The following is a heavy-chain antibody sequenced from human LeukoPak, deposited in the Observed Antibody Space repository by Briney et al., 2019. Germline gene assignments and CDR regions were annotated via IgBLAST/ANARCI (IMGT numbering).Heavy chain of an antibody. Sequence: ASVKVSCKASGYTFTSYGISWVRQAPGQGLECLGWISAYNGNTNYAQTLQGRVTMTADTSTSTAYMELRSLRSDDTAVYYCAKDLSGLLSFADPGYWGQGTLVTVSS. D-gene: IGHD3-10*01. J-gene: IGHJ4*02. V-gene: IGHV1-18*04. CDR2: ISAYNGNT. CDR1: GYTFTSYG. CDR3: AKDLSGLLSFADPGY.